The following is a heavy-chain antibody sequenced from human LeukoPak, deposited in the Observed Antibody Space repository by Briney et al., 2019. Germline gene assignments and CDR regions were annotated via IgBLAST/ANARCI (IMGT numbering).Heavy chain of an antibody. Sequence: ASVKVSCKASGYSFTGYYMHWVRQAPGQGLGWMGRINPNSGGTDYAQKFQGRVTMTRDTSISTAYMELGRLRSDDTAVYYCAINSSNSRGGYWGQGTLVTVSS. CDR2: INPNSGGT. CDR1: GYSFTGYY. CDR3: AINSSNSRGGY. D-gene: IGHD4-11*01. J-gene: IGHJ4*02. V-gene: IGHV1-2*06.